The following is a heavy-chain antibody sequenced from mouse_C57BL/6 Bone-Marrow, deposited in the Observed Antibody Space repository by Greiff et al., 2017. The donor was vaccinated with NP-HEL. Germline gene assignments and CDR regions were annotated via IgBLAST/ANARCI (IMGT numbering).Heavy chain of an antibody. CDR2: ISDGGSYT. D-gene: IGHD1-1*01. CDR3: ASYGSSYVYAMDY. V-gene: IGHV5-4*03. CDR1: GFTFSSYA. J-gene: IGHJ4*01. Sequence: EVMLVESGGGLVKPGGSLKLSCAASGFTFSSYAMSWVRQTPEKRLEWVATISDGGSYTYYPDNVKGRFTISRDNAKNNLYLQMSHLKSEDTAMYYCASYGSSYVYAMDYWGQGTSVTVSS.